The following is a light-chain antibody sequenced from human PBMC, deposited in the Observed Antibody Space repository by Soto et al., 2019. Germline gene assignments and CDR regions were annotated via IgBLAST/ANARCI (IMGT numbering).Light chain of an antibody. V-gene: IGKV3-15*01. CDR1: QSVASY. CDR2: GAS. CDR3: QQCNEWPLIT. J-gene: IGKJ5*01. Sequence: EIVMTQSPATLSLSPGERGTLSCRASQSVASYLAWYQQKPGQAPRLLIYGASTRATGVPARFSGSGSGTEFTLTISSLQSEDFAVYDCQQCNEWPLITFGQGTRLEAK.